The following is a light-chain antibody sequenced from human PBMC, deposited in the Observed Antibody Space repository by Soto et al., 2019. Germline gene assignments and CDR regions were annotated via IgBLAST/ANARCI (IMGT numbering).Light chain of an antibody. CDR3: SSYTSSSTYV. CDR2: EVS. CDR1: SSDVGSYNR. J-gene: IGLJ1*01. V-gene: IGLV2-18*02. Sequence: QSALTQPPSVSGSPGQSVTISCTGTSSDVGSYNRVSWYQQPPGTAPKLMIYEVSNRPSGVPDRFSGSKSGNTASLTISGLQAEHEADYYCSSYTSSSTYVFGTSTKVTVL.